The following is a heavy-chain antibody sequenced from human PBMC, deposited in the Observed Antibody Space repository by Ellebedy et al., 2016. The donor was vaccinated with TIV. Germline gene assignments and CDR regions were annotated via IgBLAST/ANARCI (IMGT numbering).Heavy chain of an antibody. Sequence: AASVKVSCKASGYTFTSYYMHWVRQAPGQGLEWMGIINPSGGSTSYAQKFQGRVTMTRDTSTSTVYMELSSLRSEDTAVYYCARDGGEGLTPDAFDIWGQGTMVTVSS. CDR1: GYTFTSYY. D-gene: IGHD3-16*01. J-gene: IGHJ3*02. V-gene: IGHV1-46*01. CDR3: ARDGGEGLTPDAFDI. CDR2: INPSGGST.